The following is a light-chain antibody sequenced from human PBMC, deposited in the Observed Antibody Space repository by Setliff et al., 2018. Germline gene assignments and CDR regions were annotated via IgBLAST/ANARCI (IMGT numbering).Light chain of an antibody. CDR3: SSYAGSNTPYV. CDR2: DVS. Sequence: QSALTQPRSVSGSPGQSVTISCTGTSSDVGGHNYVSWYQQHPGKAPKLMIYDVSKRPSGVPDRFSGSKSGNTASLTVSGLQAEDEADYYCSSYAGSNTPYVFGTGTKVTVL. CDR1: SSDVGGHNY. V-gene: IGLV2-11*01. J-gene: IGLJ1*01.